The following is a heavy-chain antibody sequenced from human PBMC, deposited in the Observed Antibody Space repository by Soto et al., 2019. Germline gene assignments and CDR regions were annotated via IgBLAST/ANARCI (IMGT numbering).Heavy chain of an antibody. CDR3: VGVTLFRGMDV. Sequence: PSARLSLTCSISGDSFSRDTAAWTLIRQSPSRGLEWLRRTYDKSKWNNDYALSVKSRLTISPDTSQNQYPLDLDSVTPEDTAVYYCVGVTLFRGMDVWGHGTPVTVS. D-gene: IGHD3-10*01. CDR1: GDSFSRDTAA. J-gene: IGHJ6*02. V-gene: IGHV6-1*01. CDR2: TYDKSKWNN.